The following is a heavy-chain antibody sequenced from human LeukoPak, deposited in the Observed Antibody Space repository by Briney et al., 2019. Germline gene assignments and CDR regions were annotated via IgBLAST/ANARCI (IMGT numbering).Heavy chain of an antibody. D-gene: IGHD3-22*01. Sequence: PGGSLRLSCEASGFTFSRYWMHWVRQAPGKGLVWVSRIKSDGKKNYADSVKGRFTISRDNAKNTVSLQMDSLRAEDTGAYYCARAPSEVGGYYPEYFRHWGQGTLVTVSS. CDR2: IKSDGKK. CDR1: GFTFSRYW. V-gene: IGHV3-74*01. CDR3: ARAPSEVGGYYPEYFRH. J-gene: IGHJ1*01.